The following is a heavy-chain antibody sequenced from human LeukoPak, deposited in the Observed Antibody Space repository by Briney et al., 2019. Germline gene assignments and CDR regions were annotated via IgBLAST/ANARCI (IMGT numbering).Heavy chain of an antibody. J-gene: IGHJ4*02. V-gene: IGHV3-33*01. D-gene: IGHD3-9*01. CDR3: ARDPCDILTGSPSRLDS. CDR2: IWSDGSDR. CDR1: KFTFSTYG. Sequence: PGRSLRLSCAASKFTFSTYGMHWVRQAPGKGLEWVAVIWSDGSDRYYADSVKGRFTVSRDNSKNTLYLQMNSLRVEDTAVYYCARDPCDILTGSPSRLDSWGQGTLVTVSS.